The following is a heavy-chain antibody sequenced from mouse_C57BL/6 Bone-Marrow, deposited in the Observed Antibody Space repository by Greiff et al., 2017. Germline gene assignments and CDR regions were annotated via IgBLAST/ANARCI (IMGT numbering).Heavy chain of an antibody. CDR1: GYTFTSYW. Sequence: QVQLQQPGAELVMPGASVKLSCKASGYTFTSYWMHWVKQRPGQGLEWIGEIDPSDSYTTYNQKFKGKSTLTVDKSSSTAYMQLSSLTSEDSAVYYCARWGHGNYWYFDVWGTGTTVTVSS. D-gene: IGHD2-1*01. J-gene: IGHJ1*03. CDR3: ARWGHGNYWYFDV. CDR2: IDPSDSYT. V-gene: IGHV1-69*01.